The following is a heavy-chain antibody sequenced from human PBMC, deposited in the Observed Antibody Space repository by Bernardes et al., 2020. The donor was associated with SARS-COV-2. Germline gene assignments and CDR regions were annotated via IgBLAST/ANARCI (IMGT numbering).Heavy chain of an antibody. Sequence: SETLSLTCAVSDFSVSRAYYWAWIRQPPGKGLEWIGSMYQTGNTYYNPSLKRRVTMSLDTPKNQFSLKLNSVTAADTAVYYCTRAANRVLDSNGWYPPGYWGQGTLVTVSS. CDR3: TRAANRVLDSNGWYPPGY. V-gene: IGHV4-38-2*01. CDR1: DFSVSRAYY. J-gene: IGHJ4*02. CDR2: MYQTGNT. D-gene: IGHD6-19*01.